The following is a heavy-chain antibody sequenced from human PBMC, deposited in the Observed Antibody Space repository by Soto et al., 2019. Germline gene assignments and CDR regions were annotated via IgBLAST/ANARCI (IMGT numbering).Heavy chain of an antibody. CDR2: ISGSGGST. Sequence: GGSLRLSCAASGFTFSSYAMSWVRQAPGKGLEWVSAISGSGGSTYYADSVKGRLTISRGNSKNTLYLQMNRLRAEDTAVYYCAKVVGCSGGSCYDAFDIWGQGTMVTVSS. CDR3: AKVVGCSGGSCYDAFDI. J-gene: IGHJ3*02. CDR1: GFTFSSYA. D-gene: IGHD2-15*01. V-gene: IGHV3-23*01.